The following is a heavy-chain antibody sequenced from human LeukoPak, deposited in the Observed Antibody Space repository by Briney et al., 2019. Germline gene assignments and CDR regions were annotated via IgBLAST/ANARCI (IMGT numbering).Heavy chain of an antibody. J-gene: IGHJ3*02. CDR2: IYYSGST. Sequence: SETLSLTCTVPGGSISSYYWSWIRQPPGKGLAWIGYIYYSGSTNYNPSLKSRVTISVDTSKNQFSLKLSSVTAADTAVYYCARAYYDFWSGTLEGDAFDIWGQGTMVTVSS. V-gene: IGHV4-59*01. CDR3: ARAYYDFWSGTLEGDAFDI. D-gene: IGHD3-3*01. CDR1: GGSISSYY.